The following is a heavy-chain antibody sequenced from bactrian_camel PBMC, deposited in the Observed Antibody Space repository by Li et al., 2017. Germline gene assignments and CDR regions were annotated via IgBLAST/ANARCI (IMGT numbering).Heavy chain of an antibody. V-gene: IGHV3S40*01. CDR2: IYTGGGRT. CDR3: AARGPYCYTKLSVADFTY. Sequence: VQLVESGGGSVQAGGSLRLSCVASGSTHSPDCMGWFRQTPGKEREGVATIYTGGGRTYYADSVKGRFTISQDNAKNTVYLQMNSLKPEDTAMYYCAARGPYCYTKLSVADFTYWGQGTQVTVS. J-gene: IGHJ6*01. D-gene: IGHD2*01. CDR1: GSTHSPDC.